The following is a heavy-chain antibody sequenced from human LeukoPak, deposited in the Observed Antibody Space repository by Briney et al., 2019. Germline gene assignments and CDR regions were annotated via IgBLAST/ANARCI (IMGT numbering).Heavy chain of an antibody. CDR1: GGSISSYY. V-gene: IGHV4-59*01. CDR2: IYYSGST. Sequence: SETLSLTCTVSGGSISSYYWSWIRQPPGKGLEWIGYIYYSGSTNYNPSLKSRVTISVDTSKNQFSLKLSSVTAADTAVYSCARETWELHTGWFDPWGQGTLVTVSS. D-gene: IGHD1-26*01. J-gene: IGHJ5*02. CDR3: ARETWELHTGWFDP.